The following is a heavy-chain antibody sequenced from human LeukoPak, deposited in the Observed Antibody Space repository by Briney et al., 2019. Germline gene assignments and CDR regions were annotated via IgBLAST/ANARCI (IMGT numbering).Heavy chain of an antibody. CDR1: GFSFSNYG. CDR2: TSSDGGNK. J-gene: IGHJ4*02. D-gene: IGHD1-26*01. CDR3: AKEGSNGDFDY. V-gene: IGHV3-30*18. Sequence: GGSLRLSCAASGFSFSNYGMHWVRQAPGKGLECVAVTSSDGGNKYYTDSVKGRFTISRDNSKNTLYLKMNSLRAEDTAVYYCAKEGSNGDFDYWGQGTLVTVSS.